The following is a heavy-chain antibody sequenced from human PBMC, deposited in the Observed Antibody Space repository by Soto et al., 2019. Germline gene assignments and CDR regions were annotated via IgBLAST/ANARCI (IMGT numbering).Heavy chain of an antibody. V-gene: IGHV3-23*01. CDR1: GFTFSSYA. D-gene: IGHD1-26*01. J-gene: IGHJ5*02. CDR2: MTSSDRST. Sequence: PGGSLRLSCAASGFTFSSYAMSWVRQAPGKGLEWVSSMTSSDRSTYYADSVKGRFTISRDNSKNTLYLQMNSLRAEDTAVYYCAKSRWELLSWGQGTLVTVSS. CDR3: AKSRWELLS.